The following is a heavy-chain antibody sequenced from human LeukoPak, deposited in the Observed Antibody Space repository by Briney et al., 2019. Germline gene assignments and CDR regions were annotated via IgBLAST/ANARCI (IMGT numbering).Heavy chain of an antibody. CDR2: IYYSGST. CDR1: GGSISSSSYY. V-gene: IGHV4-39*07. CDR3: ARSGYSYS. J-gene: IGHJ4*02. Sequence: PSETLSLTCTVSGGSISSSSYYWGWIRQPPGKGLEWIGSIYYSGSTYYNPSLKSRVTISVDTSKNQFSLKLSSVTAADTAVYYCARSGYSYSWGQGTLVTVSS. D-gene: IGHD2-21*02.